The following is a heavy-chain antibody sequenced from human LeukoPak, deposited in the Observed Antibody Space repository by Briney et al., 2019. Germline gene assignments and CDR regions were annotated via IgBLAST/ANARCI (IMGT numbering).Heavy chain of an antibody. Sequence: SETLSLTCTVSGGSISSSSYYWGWIRQPPGKGLEWIGTIYYSGSTYYNPSLQSRVTISADTPKNQFSLKLSSVTAADTAVYYCARSFGPGLAAAGPSLYWGQGTLVTVSS. CDR1: GGSISSSSYY. J-gene: IGHJ4*02. CDR2: IYYSGST. D-gene: IGHD6-13*01. V-gene: IGHV4-39*07. CDR3: ARSFGPGLAAAGPSLY.